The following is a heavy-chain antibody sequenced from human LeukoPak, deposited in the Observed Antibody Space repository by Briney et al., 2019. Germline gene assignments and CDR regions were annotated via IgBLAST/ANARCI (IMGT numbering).Heavy chain of an antibody. Sequence: SVKVSCKASGFTFSSSAIQWVRQARGQRLEWIGWVVVGSIHTNYAQKFQGRVTMTRDTSISTAYMDLSSLRSDDTAMYYCARMWSTATSGWNWFDPWGQGTLVTVSS. J-gene: IGHJ5*02. V-gene: IGHV1-58*02. CDR2: VVVGSIHT. D-gene: IGHD6-13*01. CDR1: GFTFSSSA. CDR3: ARMWSTATSGWNWFDP.